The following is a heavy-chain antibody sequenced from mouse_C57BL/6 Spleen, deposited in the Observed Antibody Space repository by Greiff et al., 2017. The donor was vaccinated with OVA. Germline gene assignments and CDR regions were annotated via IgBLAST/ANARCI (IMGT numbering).Heavy chain of an antibody. CDR1: GYTFTDYN. J-gene: IGHJ3*01. CDR2: INPNNGGT. CDR3: AREFYSNHFAY. D-gene: IGHD2-5*01. Sequence: EVQLQQSGPELVKPGASVKMSCKASGYTFTDYNMHWVKQSHGKSLEWIGYINPNNGGTSYNQKFKGKATLTVTKSSSTAYMELRSLTSEDSAVYYCAREFYSNHFAYWGQGTLVTVSA. V-gene: IGHV1-22*01.